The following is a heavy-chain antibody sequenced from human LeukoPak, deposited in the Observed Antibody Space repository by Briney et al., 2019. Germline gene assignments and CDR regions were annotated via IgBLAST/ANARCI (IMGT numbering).Heavy chain of an antibody. CDR3: ARVGYYESSGYYEY. CDR2: INPNSGGT. CDR1: GYTFSGHY. V-gene: IGHV1-2*06. Sequence: EASVKVSCKASGYTFSGHYLHWVRQAPGQGLEWMGRINPNSGGTNYAQKFQGRVTMTRDTSISTVYMELSRLRSDDTAVYYCARVGYYESSGYYEYWGQGTLVTVSS. J-gene: IGHJ4*02. D-gene: IGHD3-22*01.